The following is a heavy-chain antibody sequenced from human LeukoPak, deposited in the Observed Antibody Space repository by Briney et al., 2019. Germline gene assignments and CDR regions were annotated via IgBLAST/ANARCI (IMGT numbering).Heavy chain of an antibody. Sequence: SETLSLTCTVAGGSISSGAYWWTWIRQDPVQGLVWFGYIYYSGNTYYNPSLRSRVNISVDTSKNQFSLNLNSVTAADTAVYFCARGHSTSSPYFCNGMDVWGQGTTVTVSS. J-gene: IGHJ6*02. D-gene: IGHD6-6*01. CDR1: GGSISSGAYW. CDR3: ARGHSTSSPYFCNGMDV. CDR2: IYYSGNT. V-gene: IGHV4-31*03.